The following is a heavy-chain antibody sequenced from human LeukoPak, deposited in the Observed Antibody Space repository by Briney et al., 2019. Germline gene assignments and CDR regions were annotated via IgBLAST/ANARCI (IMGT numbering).Heavy chain of an antibody. D-gene: IGHD3-10*01. J-gene: IGHJ5*02. CDR3: ARATYYYGSGSYYGP. CDR2: ISAYNGNT. V-gene: IGHV1-18*01. CDR1: GYTFTSYG. Sequence: GASVKVSCKASGYTFTSYGISWVRQAPGQGLEWMGWISAYNGNTNYAQKLQGRVTMTTDTSTSTAYMELRSLRSDDTAVYYCARATYYYGSGSYYGPWGQGTLVTVSS.